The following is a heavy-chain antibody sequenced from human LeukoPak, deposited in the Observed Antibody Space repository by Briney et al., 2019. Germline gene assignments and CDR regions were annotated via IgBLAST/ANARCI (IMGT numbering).Heavy chain of an antibody. Sequence: GGSLRLSCAASGFTFSSYEMNWVRQAPGKGLEWVSYISSSGSTIYYADSVKGRFTISRDNAKNSLYLQMNSLRAEDTAVYHCAKDRGRYFDWLLQWAYWGQGTLVTVSS. CDR1: GFTFSSYE. CDR3: AKDRGRYFDWLLQWAY. V-gene: IGHV3-48*03. J-gene: IGHJ4*02. CDR2: ISSSGSTI. D-gene: IGHD3-9*01.